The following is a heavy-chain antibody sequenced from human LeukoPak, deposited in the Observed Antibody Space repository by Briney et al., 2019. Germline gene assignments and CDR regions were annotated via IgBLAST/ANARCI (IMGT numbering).Heavy chain of an antibody. V-gene: IGHV3-74*01. D-gene: IGHD6-6*01. CDR3: VREYSSSSGRAFDI. CDR2: ISTDGSST. CDR1: GFPFSSYW. Sequence: GGSLRLSCAASGFPFSSYWMHWVRHAPGKGLVWVSRISTDGSSTNSADSVKGRFTISRDNVKNTLYLQMNSLRAEDTAVYYCVREYSSSSGRAFDIWGQGTMVTVSP. J-gene: IGHJ3*02.